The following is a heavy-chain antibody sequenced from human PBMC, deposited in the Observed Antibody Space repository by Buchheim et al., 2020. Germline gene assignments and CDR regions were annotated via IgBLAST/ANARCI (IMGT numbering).Heavy chain of an antibody. D-gene: IGHD3-10*01. CDR2: IIPIFGTA. CDR1: GGTFSSYA. CDR3: ARGRDGSGSEAYAGYYYDGMDV. V-gene: IGHV1-69*12. Sequence: QVQLVQSGAEVKKPGSSVKVSCKASGGTFSSYAISWVRQAPGQGLEWMGGIIPIFGTANYAQKFQGRVTITADESTHTAYLELSSLRSEDTAVYYCARGRDGSGSEAYAGYYYDGMDVWGQGTT. J-gene: IGHJ6*02.